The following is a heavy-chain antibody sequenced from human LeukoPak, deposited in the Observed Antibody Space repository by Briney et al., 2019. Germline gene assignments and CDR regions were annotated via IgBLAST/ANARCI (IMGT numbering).Heavy chain of an antibody. J-gene: IGHJ4*02. V-gene: IGHV3-33*01. CDR1: GFTFSNSG. CDR3: ARESRIVGATTWSYFDY. CDR2: IWYDGNNK. Sequence: GGSLRLSCAASGFTFSNSGMHWVRQAPGKGLDWVAVIWYDGNNKYYADSVKGRFTISRDNSKNTLYLQMNSLRAEDTAVYYCARESRIVGATTWSYFDYWGQGTLVTVSS. D-gene: IGHD1-26*01.